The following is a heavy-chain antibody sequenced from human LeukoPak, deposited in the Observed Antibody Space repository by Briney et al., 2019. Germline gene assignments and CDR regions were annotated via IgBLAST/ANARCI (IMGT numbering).Heavy chain of an antibody. CDR2: IYWNDDK. Sequence: SGPTLVNPTQPLTLTCTFSGFSLSTSGVGVGWIRHPPGKALEWLALIYWNDDKRYSPSLKSRLTITKDTSKNQVVLTMTNMDPVDTATYYCAREEYYYDSSGYPYYFDYWGQGTLVTVSS. CDR3: AREEYYYDSSGYPYYFDY. CDR1: GFSLSTSGVG. J-gene: IGHJ4*02. V-gene: IGHV2-5*01. D-gene: IGHD3-22*01.